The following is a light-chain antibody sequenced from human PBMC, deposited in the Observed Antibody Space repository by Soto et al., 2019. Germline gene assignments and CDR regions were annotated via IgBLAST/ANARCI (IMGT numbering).Light chain of an antibody. CDR2: ATS. CDR1: QDVSRY. Sequence: QLTQSPSSLSASVGDRVTVTCRASQDVSRYLAWYQQKAGEAPKLLIYATSTLQSGVPSRFSGSGSGIDFTLTITSLQPEDFATYDCQQLQRTPFTFGPGTKVDV. V-gene: IGKV1-9*01. CDR3: QQLQRTPFT. J-gene: IGKJ3*01.